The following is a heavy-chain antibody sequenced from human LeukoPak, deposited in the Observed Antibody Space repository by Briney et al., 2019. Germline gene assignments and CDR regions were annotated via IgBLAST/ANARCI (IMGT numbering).Heavy chain of an antibody. J-gene: IGHJ4*02. Sequence: SQTLSFTCTVSGGSISSGSYYWSWIRQPPGKGLEWIAYMYNSGSTNYNPSLKSRVTISIDTSKNQFSLKLSSLTAADTAIYYCARGIESYGDYGYWGQGILVTVSS. V-gene: IGHV4-61*01. CDR3: ARGIESYGDYGY. D-gene: IGHD4-17*01. CDR2: MYNSGST. CDR1: GGSISSGSYY.